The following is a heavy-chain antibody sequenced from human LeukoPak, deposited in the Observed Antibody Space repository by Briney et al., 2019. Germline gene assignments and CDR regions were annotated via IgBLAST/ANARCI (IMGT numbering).Heavy chain of an antibody. CDR1: GVSISSYY. D-gene: IGHD2-2*01. CDR3: ARVEKRGYCSSTSCLGAFDI. V-gene: IGHV4-59*01. Sequence: PSETLSLTCTVSGVSISSYYWSWIRQPPGKGLEWIGYIYYSGSTNYNPSLKSRVTISVDTSKNQFSLKLSSVTAADTAVYYCARVEKRGYCSSTSCLGAFDIWGQGTMVTVSS. CDR2: IYYSGST. J-gene: IGHJ3*02.